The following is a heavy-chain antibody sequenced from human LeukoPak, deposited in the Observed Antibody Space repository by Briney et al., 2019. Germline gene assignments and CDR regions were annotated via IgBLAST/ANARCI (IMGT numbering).Heavy chain of an antibody. J-gene: IGHJ4*02. Sequence: SETLSLTCTVSGGSISTFYWSWVRQPPGKGLEWIGCISDGGSTNYSPSLESRVSISVDTSKNQFSLKLTSVTAADTAVYYCARGDSSTWFAFLNYWGQRTLVTVSS. CDR1: GGSISTFY. CDR2: ISDGGST. D-gene: IGHD6-13*01. CDR3: ARGDSSTWFAFLNY. V-gene: IGHV4-59*01.